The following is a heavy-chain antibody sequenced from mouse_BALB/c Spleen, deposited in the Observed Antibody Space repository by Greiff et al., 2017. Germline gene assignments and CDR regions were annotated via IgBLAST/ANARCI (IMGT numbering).Heavy chain of an antibody. CDR1: GYAFSSYW. V-gene: IGHV1-80*01. J-gene: IGHJ3*01. D-gene: IGHD2-1*01. CDR2: IYPGDGDT. CDR3: ARSGNYVFAY. Sequence: VQLQQSGAELVRPGSSVKISCKASGYAFSSYWMNWVKQRPGQGLEWIGQIYPGDGDTNYNGKFKGKATLTADKSSSTAYMQLSSLTSEDSAVYSCARSGNYVFAYWGQGTLVTVSA.